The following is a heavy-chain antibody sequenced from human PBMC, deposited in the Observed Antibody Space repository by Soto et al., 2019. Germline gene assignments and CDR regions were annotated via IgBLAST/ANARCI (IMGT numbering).Heavy chain of an antibody. CDR3: ARGRRLYQLLYYFDY. D-gene: IGHD2-2*01. CDR2: INHSGST. V-gene: IGHV4-34*01. CDR1: GGSFSGYY. Sequence: LSLTCAVYGGSFSGYYWSWIRQPPGKGLEWIGEINHSGSTNYNPSLKSRVTISVDTSKNQFSLKLSSVTAADTAVYYCARGRRLYQLLYYFDYWGQGTLVTVSS. J-gene: IGHJ4*02.